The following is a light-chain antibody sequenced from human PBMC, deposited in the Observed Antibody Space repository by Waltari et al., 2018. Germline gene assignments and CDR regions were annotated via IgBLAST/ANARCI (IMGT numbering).Light chain of an antibody. CDR1: QSNVGDNV. Sequence: QSMLTQPPSASGTPGQRVTISCPGSQSNVGDNVVHWYHQVPGTAPKLVIYRNDQRPSGVPDRFTASKSGTSASLAISGLQSEDEGDYYCATWDDSPTGRWVFGGGTRVTVL. J-gene: IGLJ3*02. CDR3: ATWDDSPTGRWV. V-gene: IGLV1-44*01. CDR2: RND.